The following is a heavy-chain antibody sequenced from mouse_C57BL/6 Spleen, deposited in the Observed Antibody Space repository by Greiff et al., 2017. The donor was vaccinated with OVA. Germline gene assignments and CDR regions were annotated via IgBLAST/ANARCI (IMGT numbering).Heavy chain of an antibody. J-gene: IGHJ3*01. CDR2: IYPGSGNT. V-gene: IGHV1-66*01. Sequence: QVQLQQSGPELVKPGASVKISCKASGYSFTSYYIHWVKQRPGQGLEWIGWIYPGSGNTKYNEKFKGKATLTADTSSSTAYMQLSSLTSEDSAVYYCARIEGLRLAFAYWGRGTLVTVSA. D-gene: IGHD2-2*01. CDR3: ARIEGLRLAFAY. CDR1: GYSFTSYY.